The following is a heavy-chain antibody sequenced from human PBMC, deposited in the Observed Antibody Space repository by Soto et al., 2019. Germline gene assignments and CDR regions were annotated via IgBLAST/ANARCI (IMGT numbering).Heavy chain of an antibody. CDR1: GGSISSYY. V-gene: IGHV4-59*01. D-gene: IGHD1-1*01. CDR3: ARGVWKGENWFDP. J-gene: IGHJ5*02. CDR2: IYYSGST. Sequence: SETLSLTCTVSGGSISSYYWSWIRQPPGKGLEWIGYIYYSGSTNYNPSLKSRVTISVDTSKSQFSLKLSSVTAADTAVYYCARGVWKGENWFDPWGQGTLVTVSS.